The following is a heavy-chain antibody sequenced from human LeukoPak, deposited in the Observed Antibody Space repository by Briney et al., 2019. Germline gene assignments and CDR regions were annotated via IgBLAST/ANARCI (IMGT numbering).Heavy chain of an antibody. Sequence: PGGSLRLSCAAPGFTFSSYGMHWVRQAPGKGLEWVAVISYDGSNKYYADSVKGRFTTSRDNSKNTLSLQMNSLRAEDTAVYYCAKGSKLCDYWGQGTLVTVSS. J-gene: IGHJ4*02. CDR1: GFTFSSYG. CDR2: ISYDGSNK. V-gene: IGHV3-30*18. CDR3: AKGSKLCDY. D-gene: IGHD2-2*01.